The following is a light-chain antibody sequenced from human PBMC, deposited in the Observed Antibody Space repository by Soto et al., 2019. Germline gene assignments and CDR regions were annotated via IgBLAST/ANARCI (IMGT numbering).Light chain of an antibody. Sequence: EVLMTQSPATLSVSPGERATLSWGGSQSVINKLAWYQQKPGQAPRLLIYGASTRATGIPARFSGGGSGTEFTLTISSLKSEDFAVYYCQQYNNWHTLTFGGGTKVDIK. V-gene: IGKV3-15*01. CDR2: GAS. J-gene: IGKJ4*01. CDR1: QSVINK. CDR3: QQYNNWHTLT.